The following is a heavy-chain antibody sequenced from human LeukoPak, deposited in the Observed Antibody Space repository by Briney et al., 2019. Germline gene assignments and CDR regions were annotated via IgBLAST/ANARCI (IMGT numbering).Heavy chain of an antibody. Sequence: GGPLRLSCAASGFTFNSYWMTWVRQAAGKGLEWVSAIYGSGGSTYYADSVKGRFTISRDNSKNTLYLQMNSLRADDTAVYYCAKDIEPISSSWDASDVWGQGTMVTVSS. CDR2: IYGSGGST. CDR1: GFTFNSYW. D-gene: IGHD6-13*01. V-gene: IGHV3-23*01. J-gene: IGHJ3*01. CDR3: AKDIEPISSSWDASDV.